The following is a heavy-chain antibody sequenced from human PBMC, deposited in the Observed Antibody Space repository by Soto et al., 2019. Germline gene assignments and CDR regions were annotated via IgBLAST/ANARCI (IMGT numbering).Heavy chain of an antibody. J-gene: IGHJ3*02. V-gene: IGHV1-58*01. CDR1: GFTFTSSA. CDR2: IVVGSGNT. Sequence: SVKVSCKASGFTFTSSAVQWVRQARGQRHEWIGWIVVGSGNTNYAQKFQERVTITRDMSTSTAYMELSSLRSEDTAVYYCAADVVVVVAATQEAFDIWGQGTMVTVSS. D-gene: IGHD2-15*01. CDR3: AADVVVVVAATQEAFDI.